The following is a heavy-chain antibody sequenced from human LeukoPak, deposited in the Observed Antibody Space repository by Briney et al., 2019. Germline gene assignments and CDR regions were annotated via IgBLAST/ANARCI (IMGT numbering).Heavy chain of an antibody. CDR1: GFTFSSYW. CDR2: IKQDGSEK. J-gene: IGHJ4*02. CDR3: ATEVTMVRGAFDY. V-gene: IGHV3-7*03. D-gene: IGHD3-10*01. Sequence: GESLRLSCAASGFTFSSYWMSWVRQAPGKGLEWVANIKQDGSEKYYVDSVKGRFTISRDNAKNSLYLQMNSLRSEDTAVYYCATEVTMVRGAFDYWGQGTLVTVSS.